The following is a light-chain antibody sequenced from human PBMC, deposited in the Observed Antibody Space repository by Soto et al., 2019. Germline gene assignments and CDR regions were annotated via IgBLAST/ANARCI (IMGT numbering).Light chain of an antibody. CDR1: SSDVGGYNY. CDR3: SSYTTSNTRQIV. Sequence: QCALTRPASVSGAAGEGINISCTGTSSDVGGYNYVSWYQHHPGKAPKLIIYDVSNRPSGVSNPFSGSKSGNTASLTISGLQPEDEADYYCSSYTTSNTRQIVFGTGTKVTVL. J-gene: IGLJ1*01. V-gene: IGLV2-14*03. CDR2: DVS.